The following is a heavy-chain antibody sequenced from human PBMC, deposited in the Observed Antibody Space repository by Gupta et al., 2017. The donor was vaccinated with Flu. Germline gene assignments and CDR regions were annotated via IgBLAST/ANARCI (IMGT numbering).Heavy chain of an antibody. CDR2: IYWNDDK. CDR3: AHRKCGGDCYSFSRRDFDY. V-gene: IGHV2-5*01. J-gene: IGHJ4*02. D-gene: IGHD2-21*02. Sequence: QITLKESGPTLVKPTQTLTLTCTFSGLSLSTNGVGVGWIRQPPGKALEWLALIYWNDDKRYSPSLKSRLSIAKDTSKNQVVLTMTNMDPVDTATYYCAHRKCGGDCYSFSRRDFDYWGQGTLVTVSS. CDR1: GLSLSTNGVG.